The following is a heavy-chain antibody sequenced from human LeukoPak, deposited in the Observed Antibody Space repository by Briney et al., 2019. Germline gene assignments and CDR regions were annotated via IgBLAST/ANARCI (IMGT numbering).Heavy chain of an antibody. CDR3: VTDGASDI. Sequence: GGSLRHSCAASGFTLISYTTNWVRQAPGKGLEWVSSISNSGFYIYYADSVKGRFVVSRDNANNSLYLQMNSLRDEDTAVYYCVTDGASDIWGQGTMVTVSS. CDR1: GFTLISYT. J-gene: IGHJ3*02. V-gene: IGHV3-21*01. CDR2: ISNSGFYI.